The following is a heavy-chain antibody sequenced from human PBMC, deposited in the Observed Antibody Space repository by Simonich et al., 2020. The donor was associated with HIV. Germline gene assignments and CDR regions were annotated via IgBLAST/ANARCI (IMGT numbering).Heavy chain of an antibody. CDR2: INNSETT. Sequence: QVQLQQWGAGLLKPSETLSLTCAVYGGSFSGYYWSWIRQLPGKGLGWLGEINNSETTNYNPSRKSRVTNSVDTSKNQFSLKLSSVTAADTAVYYCARLTAGGLGEYFQHWGQGTLVTVSS. J-gene: IGHJ1*01. CDR1: GGSFSGYY. D-gene: IGHD6-13*01. CDR3: ARLTAGGLGEYFQH. V-gene: IGHV4-34*01.